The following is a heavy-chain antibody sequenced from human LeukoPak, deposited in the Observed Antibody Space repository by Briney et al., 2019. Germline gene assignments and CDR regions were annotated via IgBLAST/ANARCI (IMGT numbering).Heavy chain of an antibody. J-gene: IGHJ4*02. D-gene: IGHD6-13*01. CDR1: GFTFSSYG. CDR2: ISYDGSNK. Sequence: GRSLRLSCAASGFTFSSYGMHWVRQAPGKGLEWVAVISYDGSNKYYADSVKGRFTISRDNSKNTLYLQMNSLRAEDTAVYYCAKDAAGSSWPYYFDYWGQGTLVTVSS. CDR3: AKDAAGSSWPYYFDY. V-gene: IGHV3-30*18.